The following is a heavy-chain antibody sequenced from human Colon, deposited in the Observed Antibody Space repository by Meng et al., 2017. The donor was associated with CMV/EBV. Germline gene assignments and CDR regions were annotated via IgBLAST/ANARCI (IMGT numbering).Heavy chain of an antibody. V-gene: IGHV1-46*01. CDR2: IKPSGGST. D-gene: IGHD2-15*01. CDR3: TRDIVL. CDR1: GFTFSTQY. Sequence: QEQLVQSWAEVKKPVASVKVSCKASGFTFSTQYIHWVRQAPGQGLEWLGIIKPSGGSTGYAQKFQGRVTMTRDTSTSTVYMELSSLRSEDTAMYYCTRDIVLWGQGTLVTVSS. J-gene: IGHJ4*02.